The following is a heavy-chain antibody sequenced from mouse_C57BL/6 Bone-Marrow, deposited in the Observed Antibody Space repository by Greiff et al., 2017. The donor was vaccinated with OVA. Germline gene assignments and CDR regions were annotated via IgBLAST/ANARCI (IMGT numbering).Heavy chain of an antibody. Sequence: EVKLMESGGGLVQPGGSMKLSCVASGFTFSNYWMNWVRQSPEKGLEWVAQIRLKSDNYATHYAESVKGRFTISRDDSKSSVYLQMNNLRAEDTGIYYCTVPLTTVVEAYWGQGTLVTVSA. CDR1: GFTFSNYW. V-gene: IGHV6-3*01. CDR3: TVPLTTVVEAY. J-gene: IGHJ3*01. D-gene: IGHD1-1*01. CDR2: IRLKSDNYAT.